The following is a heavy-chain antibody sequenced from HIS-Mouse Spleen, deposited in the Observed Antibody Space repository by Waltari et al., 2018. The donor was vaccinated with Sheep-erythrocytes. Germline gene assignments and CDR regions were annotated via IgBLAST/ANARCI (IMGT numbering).Heavy chain of an antibody. CDR3: ARVPPGYYDFWSGPTGPRWFDP. D-gene: IGHD3-3*01. CDR1: GGSIRSSSSY. J-gene: IGHJ5*02. Sequence: QLQLQESGPGLVKPSETLSLTCTVPGGSIRSSSSYWGWLRQPPGKGLEWIGSIYYSGSTYYNPSLKSRVTISVDTSKNQFSLKLSSVTAADTAVYYCARVPPGYYDFWSGPTGPRWFDPWGQGTLVTVSS. CDR2: IYYSGST. V-gene: IGHV4-39*07.